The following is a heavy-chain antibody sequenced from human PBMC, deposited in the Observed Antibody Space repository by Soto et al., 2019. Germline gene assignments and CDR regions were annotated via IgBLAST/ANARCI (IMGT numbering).Heavy chain of an antibody. CDR3: SRGIKGGLDA. D-gene: IGHD2-21*01. CDR1: GFVSKNYD. CDR2: ISYDGSNK. V-gene: IGHV3-30*03. J-gene: IGHJ5*02. Sequence: QVQLAESGGGVVQPGRSLSLACATSGFVSKNYDIHWVRQAPGKGLAWLASISYDGSNKYYADSVKGRFTISRDNSKNTLSLQINSLGAEDTAVYYCSRGIKGGLDAWGPGTLVTVSS.